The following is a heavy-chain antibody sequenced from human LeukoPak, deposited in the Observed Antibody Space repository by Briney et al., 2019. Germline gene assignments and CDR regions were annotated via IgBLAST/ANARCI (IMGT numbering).Heavy chain of an antibody. V-gene: IGHV4-59*03. CDR3: ALAPNSNWFDF. D-gene: IGHD2-8*01. CDR2: IHYSGSS. CDR1: GDSTSNFY. Sequence: SETLSLTCTVSGDSTSNFYWNWIRQSPGKGLEWIGNIHYSGSSVYSPSLKSRGTISIDTSRRQFFLNLNSVTAADTAVYFCALAPNSNWFDFWGPGTLVTVSS. J-gene: IGHJ5*01.